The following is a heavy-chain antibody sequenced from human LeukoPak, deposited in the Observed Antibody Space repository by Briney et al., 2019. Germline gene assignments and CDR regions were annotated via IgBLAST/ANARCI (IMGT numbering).Heavy chain of an antibody. CDR3: AKSRVPAARHGMDV. J-gene: IGHJ6*02. CDR2: ISGTGGST. V-gene: IGHV3-23*01. D-gene: IGHD2-2*01. CDR1: GFSFSTYA. Sequence: GGSLRLSCAASGFSFSTYAMNWVRQAPGKGLEWVSAISGTGGSTYYADSVKGRSTISRDNSKNTNTLYLQVSSLRAEDTAVYYCAKSRVPAARHGMDVWGQGTTVTVSS.